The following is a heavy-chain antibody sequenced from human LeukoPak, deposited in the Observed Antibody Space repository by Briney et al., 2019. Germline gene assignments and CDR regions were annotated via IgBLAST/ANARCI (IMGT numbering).Heavy chain of an antibody. Sequence: SETLSLTCTVSGGSISSSSYYWGWIRQPPGKGLEWIGSIYYSGSTYYNPSLKSRVTISVDTSKNQFSLKLSSVTAADTAVYYCARQTTGGYYYDSSGYSTRFDYWGQGTLVIVSS. J-gene: IGHJ4*02. CDR3: ARQTTGGYYYDSSGYSTRFDY. CDR1: GGSISSSSYY. V-gene: IGHV4-39*01. CDR2: IYYSGST. D-gene: IGHD3-22*01.